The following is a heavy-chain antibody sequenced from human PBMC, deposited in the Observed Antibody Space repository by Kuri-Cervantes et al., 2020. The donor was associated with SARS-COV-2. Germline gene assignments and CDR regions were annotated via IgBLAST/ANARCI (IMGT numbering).Heavy chain of an antibody. Sequence: ASVKVSCKASGYTFTSYYMHWVRQAPGQGLEWMGWISAYNGNTNYAQKLQGRVTMTTDTSTSTAYMELRSLRSDDTAVYYCGRVYYGSGDAFDIWGQGTMVTVSS. CDR2: ISAYNGNT. V-gene: IGHV1-18*04. CDR1: GYTFTSYY. CDR3: GRVYYGSGDAFDI. D-gene: IGHD3-10*01. J-gene: IGHJ3*02.